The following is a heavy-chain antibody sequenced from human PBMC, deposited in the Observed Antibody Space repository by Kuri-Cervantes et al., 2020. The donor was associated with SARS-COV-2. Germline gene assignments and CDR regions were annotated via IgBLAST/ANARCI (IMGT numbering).Heavy chain of an antibody. Sequence: GGSLRLSCAASGFTFSNYAIHWVRQAPGKGLEWVALISYDGSDKNYADSVKGRFTISRDNSKNSLYLQMNSLRDEDTAVYYCARGLGQNWFDPWGQGTTVTVSS. CDR3: ARGLGQNWFDP. V-gene: IGHV3-30*07. D-gene: IGHD1-26*01. CDR2: ISYDGSDK. CDR1: GFTFSNYA. J-gene: IGHJ5*01.